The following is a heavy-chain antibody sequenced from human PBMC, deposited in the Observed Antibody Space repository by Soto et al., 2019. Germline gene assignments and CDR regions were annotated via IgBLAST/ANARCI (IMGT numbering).Heavy chain of an antibody. CDR3: AKDIDRVLRYFDWVHYYGLDV. D-gene: IGHD3-9*01. CDR1: GFTFSSYA. Sequence: GGSLRLSCAASGFTFSSYAMSWVRQAPGKGLEWVSAISGRGGSTYYADSVKGRFHISRDNSKNTLYLQMNSLSAEATAVYYCAKDIDRVLRYFDWVHYYGLDVWGQGTTVTVSS. J-gene: IGHJ6*02. V-gene: IGHV3-23*01. CDR2: ISGRGGST.